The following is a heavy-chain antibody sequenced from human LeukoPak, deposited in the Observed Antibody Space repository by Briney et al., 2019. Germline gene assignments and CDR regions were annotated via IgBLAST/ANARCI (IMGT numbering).Heavy chain of an antibody. CDR1: GFTFSSYG. J-gene: IGHJ4*02. CDR3: ARGNTRKVDTAMALYGYLPY. D-gene: IGHD5-18*01. CDR2: IWYDGSNK. Sequence: PGRSLRLSCAASGFTFSSYGMDWVRQAPGKGLGWVAVIWYDGSNKYYADSVKGRFTMSRENSKTTLYLQMNSLRAEDTAVYYCARGNTRKVDTAMALYGYLPYWGQGTLVTVSS. V-gene: IGHV3-33*01.